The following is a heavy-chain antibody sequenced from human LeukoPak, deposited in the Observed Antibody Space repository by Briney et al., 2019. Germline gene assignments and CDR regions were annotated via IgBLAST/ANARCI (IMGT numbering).Heavy chain of an antibody. CDR1: GGSFTSDY. V-gene: IGHV4-4*07. CDR3: ARCRHGNCDYFDY. Sequence: SETLSLTCTVSGGSFTSDYWSWIRQPAGKGLEWIGRFYTSGTTNNNPSLKSRVTMSADTSKNQFSLKLRSVTAADTAVYYCARCRHGNCDYFDYWGQGTLVTVSS. D-gene: IGHD1-7*01. J-gene: IGHJ4*02. CDR2: FYTSGTT.